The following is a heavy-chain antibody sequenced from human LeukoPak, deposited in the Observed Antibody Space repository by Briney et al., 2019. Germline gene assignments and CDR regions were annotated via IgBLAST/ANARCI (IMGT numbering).Heavy chain of an antibody. CDR3: ARRTAISYTHCYYYGMDV. V-gene: IGHV1-69*13. Sequence: SVKVSCKASGGTFSSYAVSWVRQAPRQGLEWMGGIIPIFGTANYAHKFQGRVTITADESTSTAYMELSSLRSEDTAVYYCARRTAISYTHCYYYGMDVWGQGTTVTVSS. D-gene: IGHD3-16*02. J-gene: IGHJ6*02. CDR2: IIPIFGTA. CDR1: GGTFSSYA.